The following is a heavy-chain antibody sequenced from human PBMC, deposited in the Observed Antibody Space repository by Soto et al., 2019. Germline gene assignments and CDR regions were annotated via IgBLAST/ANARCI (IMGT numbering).Heavy chain of an antibody. J-gene: IGHJ3*01. V-gene: IGHV3-30*14. CDR3: ARAGYSGRSDGFDV. CDR1: GFTFGAYT. CDR2: ISYDGNSE. D-gene: IGHD1-26*01. Sequence: QMQLVESGGGVVQPGRSLRLSCAASGFTFGAYTMHWVRQAPGKGLEWVAVISYDGNSERYTDPVKGRFTVSRENSKSTMYLQMNSLRAEAQAVYSCARAGYSGRSDGFDVWGQGTMGTVSS.